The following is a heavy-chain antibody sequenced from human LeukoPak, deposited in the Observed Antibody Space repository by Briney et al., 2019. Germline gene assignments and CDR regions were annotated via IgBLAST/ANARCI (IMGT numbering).Heavy chain of an antibody. V-gene: IGHV4-39*01. Sequence: SETLSLTCTVSGGSISSSSYYWGWIRQPPGKGPEWIGSIYYSGSTYYNPSLKSRVTISVDTSKNQFSLKLSSVTAADTAVYYCARPRLDSSGWYYFDYWGQGTLVTVSS. D-gene: IGHD6-19*01. CDR1: GGSISSSSYY. J-gene: IGHJ4*02. CDR3: ARPRLDSSGWYYFDY. CDR2: IYYSGST.